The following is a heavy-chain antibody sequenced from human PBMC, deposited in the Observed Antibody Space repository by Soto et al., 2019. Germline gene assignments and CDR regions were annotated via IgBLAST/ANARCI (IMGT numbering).Heavy chain of an antibody. CDR3: AKFSRDCSGGRCYDYYGMDV. Sequence: SETLSLTCTVSGGSISSGDYYWSWIRQPPGKGLEWIGYIYYSGSTYYNPSLKSRVTISVDTSKNQFSLKLSSVTAADTAVYYCAKFSRDCSGGRCYDYYGMDVWGQGTTVTVSS. CDR1: GGSISSGDYY. D-gene: IGHD2-15*01. V-gene: IGHV4-30-4*01. J-gene: IGHJ6*02. CDR2: IYYSGST.